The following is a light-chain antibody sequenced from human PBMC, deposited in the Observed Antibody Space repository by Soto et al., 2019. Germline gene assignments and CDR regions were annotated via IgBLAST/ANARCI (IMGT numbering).Light chain of an antibody. V-gene: IGLV4-69*01. CDR1: SGHTNYA. CDR3: QTWPTGIRV. CDR2: LNSDGSH. Sequence: QSVLTQSPSASASLGASVKLTCTLSSGHTNYAIAWHQQQPDKGPRYLMKLNSDGSHTKGDGIPDRFSGSSSGAERYLTISSLQSEDEADYYCQTWPTGIRVFGGGTKLTVL. J-gene: IGLJ2*01.